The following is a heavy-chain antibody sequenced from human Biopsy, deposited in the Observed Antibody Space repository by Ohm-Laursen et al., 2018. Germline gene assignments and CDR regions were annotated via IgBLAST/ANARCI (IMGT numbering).Heavy chain of an antibody. CDR2: ISETSSHI. CDR1: GFSVSSYD. D-gene: IGHD6-6*01. V-gene: IGHV3-21*01. CDR3: ARDSSRRAREGGMDV. Sequence: SLRLSCVASGFSVSSYDMNWVRQAPGKGLEWISYISETSSHIYDADSVRGRFTVARGIAKNSLYLQLNSLRVEDTAVYYCARDSSRRAREGGMDVWGQGTTVTVSS. J-gene: IGHJ6*02.